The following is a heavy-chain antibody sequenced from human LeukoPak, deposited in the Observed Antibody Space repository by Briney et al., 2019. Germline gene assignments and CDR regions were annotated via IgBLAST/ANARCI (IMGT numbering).Heavy chain of an antibody. CDR1: GYIFTGYY. CDR3: ARDRRAPYDYSFYRDGMDV. V-gene: IGHV1-46*01. Sequence: ASLKVSCKASGYIFTGYYMHWVRQAPGQGLEWMGIINPSGGSTSYAQKFQGRVTMTRDTSTSTVYMELSSLRSEDTAVYYCARDRRAPYDYSFYRDGMDVWGQGTTVTVSS. J-gene: IGHJ6*02. CDR2: INPSGGST. D-gene: IGHD4-11*01.